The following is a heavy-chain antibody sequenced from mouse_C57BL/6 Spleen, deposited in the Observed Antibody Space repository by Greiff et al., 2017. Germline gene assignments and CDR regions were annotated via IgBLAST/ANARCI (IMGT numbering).Heavy chain of an antibody. Sequence: EVQGVESGGDLVKPGGSLKLSCAASGFTFSSYGMSWVRQTPDKRLEWVATISSGGSYTYYPDSVKGRFTISRDNAKNTLYLQMRSLKSEDTAMYYCARQNWVYFDYWGQGTTLTVSS. V-gene: IGHV5-6*01. CDR1: GFTFSSYG. CDR3: ARQNWVYFDY. CDR2: ISSGGSYT. J-gene: IGHJ2*01. D-gene: IGHD4-1*01.